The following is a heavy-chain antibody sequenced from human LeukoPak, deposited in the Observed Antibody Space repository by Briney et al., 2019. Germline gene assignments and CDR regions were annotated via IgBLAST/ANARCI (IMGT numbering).Heavy chain of an antibody. CDR1: GFTFSDYG. CDR2: IWNDGSYE. J-gene: IGHJ4*02. CDR3: AKARHYDSSGYFDY. D-gene: IGHD3-22*01. V-gene: IGHV3-33*03. Sequence: QPGRSLRLSCAASGFTFSDYGMHWVRQAPGKGLEWVAVIWNDGSYEYYADSVKGRFTISRDNSKNTLYLQMNSLRAEDMALYYCAKARHYDSSGYFDYWGQGTLVTVSS.